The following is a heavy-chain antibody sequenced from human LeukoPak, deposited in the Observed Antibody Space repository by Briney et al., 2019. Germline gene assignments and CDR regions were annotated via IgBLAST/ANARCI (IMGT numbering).Heavy chain of an antibody. V-gene: IGHV1-2*02. D-gene: IGHD2-2*01. Sequence: ASAKVSCKASGYTFAAYYIHWVRQAPGQGLEWMGWINPNSGGTNYAQKFQGRVTLTRDTSITTAYMELSRLRSDDTAVYYCAKARGLYCSSTSCYDCDVWGKGTTVTVSS. CDR2: INPNSGGT. CDR3: AKARGLYCSSTSCYDCDV. CDR1: GYTFAAYY. J-gene: IGHJ6*04.